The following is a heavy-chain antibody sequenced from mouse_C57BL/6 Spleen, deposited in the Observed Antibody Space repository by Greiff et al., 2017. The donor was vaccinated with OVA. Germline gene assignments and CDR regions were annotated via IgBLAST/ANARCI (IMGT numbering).Heavy chain of an antibody. D-gene: IGHD1-1*01. Sequence: EVQLQQSVAELVRPGASVKLSCTASGFNIKNTYMHWVKQRPAQGLEWIGRIDPANGNTTYAPKFQGKATITADTSSNTAYLQLSSLTSEDTAIYYCARIITTVGGAMDYWGQGTSVTVSS. CDR3: ARIITTVGGAMDY. V-gene: IGHV14-3*01. CDR2: IDPANGNT. J-gene: IGHJ4*01. CDR1: GFNIKNTY.